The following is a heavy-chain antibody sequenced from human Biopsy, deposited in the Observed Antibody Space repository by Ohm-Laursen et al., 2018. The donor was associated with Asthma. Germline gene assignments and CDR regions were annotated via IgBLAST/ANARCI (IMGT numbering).Heavy chain of an antibody. J-gene: IGHJ3*01. D-gene: IGHD3-22*01. CDR3: ARVRGAFYESSVKNAFDV. CDR2: THYSGTT. CDR1: GGSIGIYY. V-gene: IGHV4-59*12. Sequence: SETLSLTCSVSGGSIGIYYWGWIRQPPGKGREYIGYTHYSGTTNTDLSLTGRVTMSVDTSKNQFSLKVTSVTAADTAVYFCARVRGAFYESSVKNAFDVWGQGTMVTVSS.